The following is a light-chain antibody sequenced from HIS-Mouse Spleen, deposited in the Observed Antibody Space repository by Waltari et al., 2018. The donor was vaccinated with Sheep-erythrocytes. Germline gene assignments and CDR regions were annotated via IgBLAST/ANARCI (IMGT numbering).Light chain of an antibody. J-gene: IGLJ3*02. CDR3: CSYAGSSTPWV. Sequence: QSALTQPRSVSGSPGQSVTISCTGTSSDVGGYNYVSWYQQHPGKAPKRMIYDVRKRPSGVPDRLPGSKSGNTASLTISGLQAEDEADYYCCSYAGSSTPWVFGGGTKLTVL. V-gene: IGLV2-11*01. CDR2: DVR. CDR1: SSDVGGYNY.